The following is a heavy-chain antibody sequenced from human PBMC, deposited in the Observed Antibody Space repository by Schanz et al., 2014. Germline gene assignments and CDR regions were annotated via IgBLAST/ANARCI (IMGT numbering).Heavy chain of an antibody. CDR3: AREGERKGMLPYYFDY. Sequence: EVQLVESGGGLVQPGGSLRLSCAASGFTFRTYLMNWVRQAPGKGLEWVSFISSRSSTIYYADSVKGRFTISRDNAKNSLYLQMNSLRDEDTAVYYCAREGERKGMLPYYFDYWGQGALVTVSS. CDR2: ISSRSSTI. V-gene: IGHV3-48*02. CDR1: GFTFRTYL. D-gene: IGHD3-10*01. J-gene: IGHJ4*02.